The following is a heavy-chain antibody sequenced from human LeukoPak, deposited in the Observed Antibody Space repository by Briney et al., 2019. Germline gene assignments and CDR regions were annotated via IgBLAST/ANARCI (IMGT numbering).Heavy chain of an antibody. D-gene: IGHD3-3*01. V-gene: IGHV4-34*01. CDR3: ARALYYDFWSGYPSFDY. CDR2: INHSGST. Sequence: SETLSLTCAVYGGSFSGYYWSRIRQPPGKGLEWIGEINHSGSTNYNPSLKSRVTISVDTSKNQFSLKLSSVTAADTAVYYCARALYYDFWSGYPSFDYWGQGTLVTVSS. CDR1: GGSFSGYY. J-gene: IGHJ4*02.